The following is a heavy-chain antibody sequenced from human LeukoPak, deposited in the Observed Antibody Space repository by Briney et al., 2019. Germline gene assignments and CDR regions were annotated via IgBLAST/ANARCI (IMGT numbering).Heavy chain of an antibody. CDR2: IYPGDSDT. CDR3: AKTHYSSGYYADFDY. Sequence: GESLQISCKGSGYNFASYWIGWVRQMPGKGLEWMGIIYPGDSDTRYSPSFQGQVTISADKSISTAYLQWSSLKASDTAMYYCAKTHYSSGYYADFDYWGQGTLVTVSS. CDR1: GYNFASYW. J-gene: IGHJ4*02. V-gene: IGHV5-51*01. D-gene: IGHD3-22*01.